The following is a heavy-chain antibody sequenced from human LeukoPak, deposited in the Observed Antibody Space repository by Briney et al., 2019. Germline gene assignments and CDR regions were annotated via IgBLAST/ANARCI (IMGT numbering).Heavy chain of an antibody. CDR1: GFSISSGYY. CDR3: ARRTVRGVVIIFHIDY. V-gene: IGHV4-38-2*02. Sequence: SETLSLTCTVSGFSISSGYYWGWIRQPPGKGLEWIGNIYHSGSTYYNPSLKSRVTISVDTSKNQFSLKLSSVTAADTAVYYCARRTVRGVVIIFHIDYWGQGTLVTVSS. CDR2: IYHSGST. D-gene: IGHD3-10*01. J-gene: IGHJ4*02.